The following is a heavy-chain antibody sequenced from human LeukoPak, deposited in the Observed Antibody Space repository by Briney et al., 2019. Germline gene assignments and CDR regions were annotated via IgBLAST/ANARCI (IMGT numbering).Heavy chain of an antibody. CDR3: AFGGGTTGLFDF. V-gene: IGHV3-23*01. CDR1: GFNFSRFA. J-gene: IGHJ4*02. Sequence: GGSLRLSCAASGFNFSRFAMSWVRQAPGKGLEWVSTILNTGDTTYSPNSVKGRFTISRDNAKNSLYLQMNSLRAEDTAVYYCAFGGGTTGLFDFWGQGTLVTVSS. D-gene: IGHD1-1*01. CDR2: ILNTGDTT.